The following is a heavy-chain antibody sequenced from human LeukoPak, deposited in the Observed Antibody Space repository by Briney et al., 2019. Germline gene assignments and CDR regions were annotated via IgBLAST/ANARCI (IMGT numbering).Heavy chain of an antibody. V-gene: IGHV3-30*03. Sequence: PGGSLRLSCAASGFSFSDYNMHWVRQAPGKGLEWMAVISYNGINEYYADSVKGRFTISRDNAKNSLYLQMNSLRAEDTAVYYCARCPWPYYYYYMDVWGKGTTVTVSS. J-gene: IGHJ6*03. CDR3: ARCPWPYYYYYMDV. CDR1: GFSFSDYN. D-gene: IGHD5-12*01. CDR2: ISYNGINE.